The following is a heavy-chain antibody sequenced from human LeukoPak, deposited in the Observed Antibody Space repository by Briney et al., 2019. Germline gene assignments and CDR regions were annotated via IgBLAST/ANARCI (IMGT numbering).Heavy chain of an antibody. D-gene: IGHD1-14*01. V-gene: IGHV4-59*08. J-gene: IGHJ4*02. CDR3: ARHGTISSESYFDY. Sequence: NPSETLSLTCSVSGGSVSSYYWSWIRQSPGKGLEWIGYIHNRGRTNYNPSLKSRVTSFVDTSTNQVSLRLSSVTAADTAVYYCARHGTISSESYFDYWGQGALVTVSS. CDR1: GGSVSSYY. CDR2: IHNRGRT.